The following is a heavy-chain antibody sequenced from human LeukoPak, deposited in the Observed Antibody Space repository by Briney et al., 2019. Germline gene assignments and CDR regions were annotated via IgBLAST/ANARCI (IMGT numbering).Heavy chain of an antibody. D-gene: IGHD3-22*01. CDR3: ARAPHFFDSSGSRYYFDY. J-gene: IGHJ4*02. V-gene: IGHV4-39*07. CDR1: GGSISSSSYY. Sequence: SETLSLTCTVSGGSISSSSYYWGWLRQPPGKGLEWIGSIYYSGNTYYSPSLMSRVTISVDTSKNQFSLNLSSVTAADTAMYYCARAPHFFDSSGSRYYFDYWGQGALVTVSS. CDR2: IYYSGNT.